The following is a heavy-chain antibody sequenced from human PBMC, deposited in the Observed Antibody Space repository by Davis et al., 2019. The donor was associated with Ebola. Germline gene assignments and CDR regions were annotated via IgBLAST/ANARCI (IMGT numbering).Heavy chain of an antibody. J-gene: IGHJ4*02. Sequence: GESLKISCAASGVTFSSFAMHWVRQAPGKGLEWVAVISYDGSVTYHVDSVKGRFTISRDNSKDTLYLQMNTLRAEDTAVYYCAREYTDSSGRRLDYWGQGTLVTVPS. D-gene: IGHD2-2*02. CDR2: ISYDGSVT. CDR3: AREYTDSSGRRLDY. V-gene: IGHV3-30-3*01. CDR1: GVTFSSFA.